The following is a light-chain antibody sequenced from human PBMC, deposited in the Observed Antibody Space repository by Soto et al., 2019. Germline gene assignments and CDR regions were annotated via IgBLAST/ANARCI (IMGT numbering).Light chain of an antibody. V-gene: IGKV1-8*01. CDR1: HGISSY. Sequence: AIRITQSPSSFSASTGDRVTITCRASHGISSYLAWYQQKPGKAPKLLIYAASTLQSGVPSRFSGSGSGTDFTLTISCLQSEDVATYYGQRTYNAPLTFGGGTKVDIK. J-gene: IGKJ4*01. CDR3: QRTYNAPLT. CDR2: AAS.